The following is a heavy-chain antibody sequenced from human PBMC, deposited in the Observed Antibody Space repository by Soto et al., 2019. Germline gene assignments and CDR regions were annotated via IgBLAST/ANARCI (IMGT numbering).Heavy chain of an antibody. D-gene: IGHD3-3*01. V-gene: IGHV1-18*01. CDR1: GYTFTSYG. CDR2: ISAYNGHT. CDR3: ARAGRNYDFWSGSYYFDY. Sequence: ASVKVSCKGSGYTFTSYGISWVRQAPGQGLEWMGWISAYNGHTNYAQKLQGRVTMTTDTSTSTAYMELRSLRSDDTAVYYCARAGRNYDFWSGSYYFDYWGQGTLVTVS. J-gene: IGHJ4*02.